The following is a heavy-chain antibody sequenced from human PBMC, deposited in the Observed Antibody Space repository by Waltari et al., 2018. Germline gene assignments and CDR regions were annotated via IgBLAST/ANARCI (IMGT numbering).Heavy chain of an antibody. J-gene: IGHJ4*02. CDR1: GGSISSYY. Sequence: QVQLQESGPGLVKPSETLSLTCTVSGGSISSYYWSWIRQPPGKGLEWIGYIYYSGSTNYNPSLKSRVTISVDTSKNQFSLKLSSVTAADTAVYYCARMGTTIFGVFDHWGQGTLVTVSS. D-gene: IGHD3-3*01. CDR2: IYYSGST. CDR3: ARMGTTIFGVFDH. V-gene: IGHV4-59*01.